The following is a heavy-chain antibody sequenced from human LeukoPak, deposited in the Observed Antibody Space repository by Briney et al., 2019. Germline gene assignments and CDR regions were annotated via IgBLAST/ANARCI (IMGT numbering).Heavy chain of an antibody. Sequence: PSETLSLTCTVSGGSISSYYWSWIRQPPGKGLEWIGYIYYSGSTNYNPSLKSRVTISVDTSKNQFSLRLTSVTAADTAVYYCARGDNTIGWFDYWGQGTLVTVSS. CDR1: GGSISSYY. CDR2: IYYSGST. J-gene: IGHJ4*02. CDR3: ARGDNTIGWFDY. D-gene: IGHD3-16*01. V-gene: IGHV4-59*12.